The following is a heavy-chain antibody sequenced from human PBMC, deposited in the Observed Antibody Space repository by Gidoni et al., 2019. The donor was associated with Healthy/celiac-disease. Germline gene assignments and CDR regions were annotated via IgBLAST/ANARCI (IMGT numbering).Heavy chain of an antibody. D-gene: IGHD5-12*01. Sequence: EVQLLEAGGGLVQPGGSLRLSCAASGFHFSSYAMSWVRPAPGKGLEWVAAISGSGGSTYYADSVKGRFTISRDNSKNTLYLQMNSLRAEDTAVYYCAKEGGIVATITRLDYWGQGTLVTVSS. CDR3: AKEGGIVATITRLDY. V-gene: IGHV3-23*01. J-gene: IGHJ4*02. CDR1: GFHFSSYA. CDR2: ISGSGGST.